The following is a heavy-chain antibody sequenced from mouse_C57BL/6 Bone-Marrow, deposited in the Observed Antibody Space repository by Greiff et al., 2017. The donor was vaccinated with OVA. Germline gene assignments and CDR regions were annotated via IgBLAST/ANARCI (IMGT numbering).Heavy chain of an antibody. CDR2: INPSTGGT. CDR3: AVYDGYPYYFDY. V-gene: IGHV1-42*01. J-gene: IGHJ2*01. Sequence: EVKLMESGPELVKPGASVKISCKASGYSFTGYYMNWVKQSPEKSLEWIGEINPSTGGTTYNQKFKAKATLTVDKSSSTAYMQLKSLTSEDSAVYYCAVYDGYPYYFDYWGQGTTLTVSS. CDR1: GYSFTGYY. D-gene: IGHD2-3*01.